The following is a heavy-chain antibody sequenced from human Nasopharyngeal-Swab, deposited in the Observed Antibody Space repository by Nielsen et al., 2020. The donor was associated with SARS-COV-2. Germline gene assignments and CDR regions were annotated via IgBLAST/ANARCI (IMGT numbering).Heavy chain of an antibody. V-gene: IGHV4-39*07. Sequence: WIRQPPGKGLEWIGSIYDSGRTYYNPSLESRVTISVDTSKNQFSLNLSSVTAADTAVYYCARVVMVRGVSYYYYMDVWGKGATVTVSS. D-gene: IGHD3-10*01. J-gene: IGHJ6*03. CDR2: IYDSGRT. CDR3: ARVVMVRGVSYYYYMDV.